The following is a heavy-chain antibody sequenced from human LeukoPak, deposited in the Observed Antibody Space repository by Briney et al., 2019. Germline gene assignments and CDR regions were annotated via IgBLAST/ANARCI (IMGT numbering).Heavy chain of an antibody. V-gene: IGHV4-34*01. Sequence: PSETLSLTCAVYGGFFSGYYWSWIRQPPGKGLEWIGEINHSGSTNYNPSLKSRVTISVDTSKNQFSLKLSSVTAADTAVYYCARFFITMVRGVMPYGMDVWGQGTTVTVSS. CDR1: GGFFSGYY. D-gene: IGHD3-10*01. J-gene: IGHJ6*02. CDR2: INHSGST. CDR3: ARFFITMVRGVMPYGMDV.